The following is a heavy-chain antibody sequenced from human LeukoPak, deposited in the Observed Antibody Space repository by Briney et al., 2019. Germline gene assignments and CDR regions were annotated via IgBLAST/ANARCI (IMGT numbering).Heavy chain of an antibody. CDR3: ARQGYTNNLGGYFGDKDNGFDL. J-gene: IGHJ3*01. V-gene: IGHV1-69*13. CDR2: IIPIFGTP. CDR1: GYTFTGYY. D-gene: IGHD3-9*01. Sequence: ASVKVSCKPSGYTFTGYYIQWVRQAPGQGLEWMGRIIPIFGTPDYAQKFQGRVTITADESTSTAYMELSRLRFEDTAVYYCARQGYTNNLGGYFGDKDNGFDLWGQGTMVTVSS.